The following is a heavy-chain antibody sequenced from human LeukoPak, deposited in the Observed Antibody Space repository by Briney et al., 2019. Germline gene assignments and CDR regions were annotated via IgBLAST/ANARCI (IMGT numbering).Heavy chain of an antibody. J-gene: IGHJ4*02. CDR3: VRGLLHPDY. CDR2: LYSGGST. CDR1: GFTVSSNH. D-gene: IGHD2/OR15-2a*01. V-gene: IGHV3-53*01. Sequence: PGGSLRLSCAASGFTVSSNHMTWVRQVPGRGLEWVSVLYSGGSTYYADSVKGRSTISRDNSKNTVYLQMNSLRADDTALYYCVRGLLHPDYWGQGTLVTVSS.